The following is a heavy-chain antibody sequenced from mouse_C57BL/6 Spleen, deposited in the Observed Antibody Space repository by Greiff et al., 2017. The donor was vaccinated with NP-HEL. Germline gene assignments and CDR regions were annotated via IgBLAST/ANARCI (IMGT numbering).Heavy chain of an antibody. J-gene: IGHJ3*01. V-gene: IGHV1-61*01. CDR3: ARQLNWAVFAY. CDR2: IYPSDSET. CDR1: GYTFTSYW. D-gene: IGHD4-1*02. Sequence: QVQLQQPGAELVRPGSSVKLSCKASGYTFTSYWMDWVKQRPGQGLEWIGNIYPSDSETHYNQKFKDKATLTVDKSSSTAYMQLSSLTSEDSAVYYCARQLNWAVFAYWGQGTLVTVSA.